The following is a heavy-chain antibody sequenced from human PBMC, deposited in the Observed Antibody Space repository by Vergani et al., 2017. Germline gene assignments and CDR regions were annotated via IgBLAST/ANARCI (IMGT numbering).Heavy chain of an antibody. CDR3: ARVTYSSTWGNWFDS. V-gene: IGHV7-4-1*02. J-gene: IGHJ5*01. CDR1: GYTFTNYA. CDR2: INTNTGNP. Sequence: QVQLVHSGSELKKPGASVKVSCKASGYTFTNYAMNWVRQAPAQGFEWMGWINTNTGNPTYAQGFTGRFVFSWDTSVSTAYLQISSLKAEDTAVYYCARVTYSSTWGNWFDSWGQGTLVTVSS. D-gene: IGHD6-13*01.